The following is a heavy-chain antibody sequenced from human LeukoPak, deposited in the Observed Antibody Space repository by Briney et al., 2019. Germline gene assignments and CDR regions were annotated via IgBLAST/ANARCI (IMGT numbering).Heavy chain of an antibody. CDR2: INPSGGST. Sequence: ASVKVSCKAFGYTFTSYYMHWVRQAPGQGLQWMGIINPSGGSTSYAQKFQGRIIMTRDMSTSTVYMEVSSLRSEDTAVYFCARGNGVVVVPAAMSPNAEYFQHWGQGTLITVSS. V-gene: IGHV1-46*01. D-gene: IGHD2-2*01. J-gene: IGHJ1*01. CDR1: GYTFTSYY. CDR3: ARGNGVVVVPAAMSPNAEYFQH.